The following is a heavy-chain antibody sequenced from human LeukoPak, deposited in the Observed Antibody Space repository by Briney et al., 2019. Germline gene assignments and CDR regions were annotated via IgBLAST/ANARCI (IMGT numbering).Heavy chain of an antibody. J-gene: IGHJ4*02. D-gene: IGHD3-3*01. V-gene: IGHV3-23*01. CDR2: ISEGSSGS. Sequence: GGSLRLSCEASGFTFNTCAMNWVRQAPGKGLEWVLAISEGSSGSYYADSVKGRFTISRDNSKNTLYLQMNSLAVDDTALYYCTKGVFGVNRAFDYWGQGTLVTVSS. CDR1: GFTFNTCA. CDR3: TKGVFGVNRAFDY.